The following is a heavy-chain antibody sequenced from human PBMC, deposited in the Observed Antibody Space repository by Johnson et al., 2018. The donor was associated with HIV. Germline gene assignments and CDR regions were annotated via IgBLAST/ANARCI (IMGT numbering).Heavy chain of an antibody. Sequence: VQLVESGGGLVQPGRSLRLSCAASGFTFDDYAMHWVRQAPGKGLEWVSGISWNSGSIGYADSVKGRFTISRDNAKNSLYLQMNSLRAEDTALYYCAKDRGGGSSSRFYAFDIWGQGTMVTVSS. V-gene: IGHV3-9*01. J-gene: IGHJ3*02. CDR1: GFTFDDYA. CDR3: AKDRGGGSSSRFYAFDI. CDR2: ISWNSGSI. D-gene: IGHD6-6*01.